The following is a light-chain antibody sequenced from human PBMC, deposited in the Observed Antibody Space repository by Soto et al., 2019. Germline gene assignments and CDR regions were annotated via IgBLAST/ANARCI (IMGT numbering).Light chain of an antibody. CDR2: DAS. J-gene: IGKJ5*01. Sequence: EIVMTQSPSSLSVSPGERATLSCRASQSISTSLAWYQQKPGQAPRLLIYDASNRATGIPARFSGSGSGTDFTLTISSLEPEDFAVYYCQQRSNWPPITFGQGTRLEI. V-gene: IGKV3-11*01. CDR3: QQRSNWPPIT. CDR1: QSISTS.